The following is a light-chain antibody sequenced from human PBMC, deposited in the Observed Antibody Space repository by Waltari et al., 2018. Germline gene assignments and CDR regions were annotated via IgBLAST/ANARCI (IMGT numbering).Light chain of an antibody. CDR3: QVWDTSIDLSV. J-gene: IGLJ1*01. CDR2: YDS. V-gene: IGLV3-21*04. Sequence: SYVLTQAPSVSVAPGETARITWGGNNIADKNVHWYQQKPGQAPVLFIFYDSDRPSGIPERFSGSNSGNTATLTISRAEAGDEADYYCQVWDTSIDLSVFGTGTKVTVL. CDR1: NIADKN.